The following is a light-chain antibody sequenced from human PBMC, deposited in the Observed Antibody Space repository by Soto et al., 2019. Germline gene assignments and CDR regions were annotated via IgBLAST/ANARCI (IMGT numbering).Light chain of an antibody. J-gene: IGKJ1*01. CDR1: QSVSSN. CDR2: GAT. CDR3: QQYNNWPPWT. Sequence: EIVMTQSPATLSVSPGERATLSCRASQSVSSNLAWYQQKPGQAPRLLIYGATTRATGIPARFSGSGSGTEFTLTINSLQSEDFAVYYCQQYNNWPPWTFGKGTKVDFK. V-gene: IGKV3-15*01.